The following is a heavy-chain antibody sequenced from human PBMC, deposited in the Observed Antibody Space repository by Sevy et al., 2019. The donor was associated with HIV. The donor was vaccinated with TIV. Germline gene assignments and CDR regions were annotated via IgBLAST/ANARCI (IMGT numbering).Heavy chain of an antibody. J-gene: IGHJ4*02. V-gene: IGHV3-20*04. Sequence: GGSLRLSCAASGFTFDDYGMSWVRQAPGKGLEWVSGINWNGGSTGYADSVKGRFTISRDNAKNSLYLQMNSLRAEDTALDYCARATTLAAAVPRVCYFDYWGQGTLVTVSS. CDR1: GFTFDDYG. D-gene: IGHD6-13*01. CDR2: INWNGGST. CDR3: ARATTLAAAVPRVCYFDY.